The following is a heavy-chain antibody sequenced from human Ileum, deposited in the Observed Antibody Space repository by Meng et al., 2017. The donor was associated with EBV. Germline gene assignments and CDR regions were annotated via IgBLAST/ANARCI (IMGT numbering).Heavy chain of an antibody. CDR3: ARGQNYYGSGSLIDY. Sequence: VRPLRSGAEGKRLGASVKVSCKASGYTFTSYGISWVRQAPGQGLEWMGWFSVYNGNTIYAQKLQDRVTMTTDTSTSTAYMELRSLRSDDTAVYYCARGQNYYGSGSLIDYWGQGTLVTVSS. D-gene: IGHD3-10*01. CDR2: FSVYNGNT. J-gene: IGHJ4*02. V-gene: IGHV1-18*01. CDR1: GYTFTSYG.